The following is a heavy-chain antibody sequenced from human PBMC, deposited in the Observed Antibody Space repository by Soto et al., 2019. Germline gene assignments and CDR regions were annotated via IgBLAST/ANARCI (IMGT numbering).Heavy chain of an antibody. CDR3: ANDCSGGSCYSGYYYMDV. D-gene: IGHD2-15*01. Sequence: EVQLLESGGGLVQPGGSLRLSCAASGFTFSSYAMSWVRQAPGKGLEWVSAISGSGGSTYYADSVKGRFTISRDNSKNTLYLQMNSLRAEDTAVYYCANDCSGGSCYSGYYYMDVWGKGTTVSVSS. V-gene: IGHV3-23*01. J-gene: IGHJ6*03. CDR2: ISGSGGST. CDR1: GFTFSSYA.